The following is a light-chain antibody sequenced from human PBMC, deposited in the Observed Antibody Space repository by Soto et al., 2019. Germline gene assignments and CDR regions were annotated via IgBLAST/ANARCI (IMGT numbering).Light chain of an antibody. Sequence: DIQMTQSPSSLSASVGDRVTITCRAGQSISSYLNWYQQKPGKAPKLLIYAASSLQSGVPSRFSGSGSGTDFTLTISSLQPEDFATYYCQQSYSILWTFGQGTKVDIK. V-gene: IGKV1-39*01. CDR2: AAS. CDR3: QQSYSILWT. CDR1: QSISSY. J-gene: IGKJ1*01.